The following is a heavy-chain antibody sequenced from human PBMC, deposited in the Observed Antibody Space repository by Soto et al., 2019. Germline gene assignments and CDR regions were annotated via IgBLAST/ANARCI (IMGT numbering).Heavy chain of an antibody. CDR3: ARRIYDSDTGPNFQYYFDS. J-gene: IGHJ4*02. CDR2: IDPSDSQT. V-gene: IGHV5-10-1*01. CDR1: GYSFAGYW. Sequence: PGESLKISCKGSGYSFAGYWITWVRQKPGKGLEWMGRIDPSDSQTYYSPSFRGHVTSSVTKSITTVFLQWSSLRASDTAMYCCARRIYDSDTGPNFQYYFDSWGQGTPVTVSS. D-gene: IGHD3-22*01.